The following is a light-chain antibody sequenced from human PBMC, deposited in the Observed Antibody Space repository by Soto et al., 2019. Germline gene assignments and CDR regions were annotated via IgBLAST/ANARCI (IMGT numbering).Light chain of an antibody. CDR3: CSYASSSSYV. J-gene: IGLJ1*01. CDR2: EGT. V-gene: IGLV2-23*01. CDR1: TRDVGGYNL. Sequence: QSVLTQPASVSGSPGQSITISCSGTTRDVGGYNLVSCYQQHTAKAPKLIIYEGTQRPSGVSSRFSGSKSGNTASLKISGLQAEDEADYYCCSYASSSSYVFGTGTKVTVL.